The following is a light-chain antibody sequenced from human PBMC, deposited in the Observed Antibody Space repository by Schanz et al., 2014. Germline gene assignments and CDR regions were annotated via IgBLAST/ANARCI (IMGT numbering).Light chain of an antibody. CDR2: DNN. CDR3: GTWDGSLTGGV. CDR1: SSPFGSNT. V-gene: IGLV1-51*01. J-gene: IGLJ7*01. Sequence: AVLPQPPSASGTPGQRVTMSCSFPSSPFGSNTLPFSHQLPLPAPKLLIFDNNQRPSGIPDRFSASKSGASATLGITGLQTGDEADYYCGTWDGSLTGGVFGGGTQLTVL.